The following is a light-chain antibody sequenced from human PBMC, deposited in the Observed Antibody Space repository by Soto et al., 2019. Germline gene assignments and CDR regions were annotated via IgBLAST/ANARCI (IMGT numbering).Light chain of an antibody. CDR2: DAS. CDR3: QQRSNWIT. Sequence: EIVLTQSPATLSLFPGERATLSCRASQSVSSYLARYQQKPGQAPRLLLYDASNRATGIPARFSGSGSGTDFTLTISSLEPEDFAVYYCQQRSNWITFGQGTRLEIE. CDR1: QSVSSY. V-gene: IGKV3-11*01. J-gene: IGKJ5*01.